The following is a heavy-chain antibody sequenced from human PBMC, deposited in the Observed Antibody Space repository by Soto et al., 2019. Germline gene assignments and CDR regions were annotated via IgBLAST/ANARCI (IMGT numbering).Heavy chain of an antibody. CDR1: GFLFTDYY. CDR2: IDGSSDYT. J-gene: IGHJ3*02. Sequence: GSLRLSCTASGFLFTDYYMSWIRQPPGKGLEWLAYIDGSSDYTNSADSVKGRFTISRDNAKNSVFLQMNNLRADDTAVYYCANGYSYGFAFDIWGQGTMVTVSS. D-gene: IGHD5-18*01. CDR3: ANGYSYGFAFDI. V-gene: IGHV3-11*06.